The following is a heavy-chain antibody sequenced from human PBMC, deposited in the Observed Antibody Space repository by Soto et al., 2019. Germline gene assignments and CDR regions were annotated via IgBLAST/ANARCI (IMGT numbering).Heavy chain of an antibody. CDR3: AKGPQQLINYNWFDP. CDR2: ISWNSGSI. J-gene: IGHJ5*02. Sequence: EVQLVESGGGLVQPGRSLRLSCAASGFTFDDYAMHWVRQAPGKGLEWVSGISWNSGSIGYADSVKGRFTISRDNAKNSLYLQMNSLRAEDTALYYCAKGPQQLINYNWFDPWGQGTLVTVSS. D-gene: IGHD6-13*01. V-gene: IGHV3-9*01. CDR1: GFTFDDYA.